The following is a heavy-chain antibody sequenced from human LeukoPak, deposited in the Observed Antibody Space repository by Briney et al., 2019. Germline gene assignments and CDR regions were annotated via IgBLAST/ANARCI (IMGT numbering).Heavy chain of an antibody. J-gene: IGHJ4*02. D-gene: IGHD6-13*01. V-gene: IGHV3-23*01. CDR3: AKAQLGGKAAGTPLVDY. CDR1: GFTFSSYA. Sequence: GGSLRLSCAASGFTFSSYAMSWVRQAPGKGLEWVSAISGSGGSTYYADSVKGRFTISRDNSKNTLYLQMNSLRAEDTAVYYCAKAQLGGKAAGTPLVDYWGQGTLVTVSS. CDR2: ISGSGGST.